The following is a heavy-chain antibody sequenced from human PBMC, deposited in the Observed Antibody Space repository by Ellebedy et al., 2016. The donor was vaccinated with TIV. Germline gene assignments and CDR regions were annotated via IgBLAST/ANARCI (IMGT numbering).Heavy chain of an antibody. CDR2: IIGMFGTA. D-gene: IGHD5-12*01. V-gene: IGHV1-69*13. CDR1: GGTFSSYA. CDR3: ARHSGYHAESYFAY. J-gene: IGHJ4*02. Sequence: SVKVSCKASGGTFSSYAISWVRQAPGQGLEWMGGIIGMFGTATYTQKFLGRVTITADEFTSTAYMELSSLRSENTAVYYCARHSGYHAESYFAYWGQGTLVTVSS.